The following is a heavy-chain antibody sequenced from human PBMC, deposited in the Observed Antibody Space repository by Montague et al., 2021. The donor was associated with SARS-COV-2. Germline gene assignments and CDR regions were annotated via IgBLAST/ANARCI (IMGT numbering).Heavy chain of an antibody. J-gene: IGHJ4*02. CDR1: GGSVSSINW. Sequence: SETLSLTCAVSGGSVSSINWWSWVRQPPGRGPEWIVEIHHTGINNYNPSVRSRVFIALDTSKNQFSRTLNSVTAADTAIYYCAGNPVFQQLYSWGQGTLVRVS. CDR3: AGNPVFQQLYS. V-gene: IGHV4-4*02. D-gene: IGHD6-13*01. CDR2: IHHTGIN.